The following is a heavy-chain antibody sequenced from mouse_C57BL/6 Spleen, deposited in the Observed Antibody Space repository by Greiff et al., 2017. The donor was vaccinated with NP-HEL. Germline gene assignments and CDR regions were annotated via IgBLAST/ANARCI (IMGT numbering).Heavy chain of an antibody. CDR3: ARGGDGYEAYYYAMDY. Sequence: QVQLQQPGAELVMPGASVKLSCKASGYTFTSYWMHWVKQRPGQGLEWIGEIDPSDSYTNYNQKFKGKSTLTVDKSSSTAYMQLSSLTSEDSAVYYCARGGDGYEAYYYAMDYWGQGTSVTVSS. CDR2: IDPSDSYT. V-gene: IGHV1-69*01. D-gene: IGHD2-2*01. J-gene: IGHJ4*01. CDR1: GYTFTSYW.